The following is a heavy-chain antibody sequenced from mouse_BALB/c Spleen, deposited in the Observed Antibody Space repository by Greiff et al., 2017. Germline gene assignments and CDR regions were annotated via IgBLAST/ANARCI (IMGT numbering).Heavy chain of an antibody. J-gene: IGHJ2*01. CDR3: ARFPYGNYFDY. Sequence: VHVKQSGAELVKPGASVKLSCTASGFNIKDTYMHWVKQRPEQGLEWIGRIDPANGNTKYDPKFQGKATITADTSSNTAYLQLSSLTSEDTAVYYCARFPYGNYFDYWGQGTTLTVSS. V-gene: IGHV14-3*02. D-gene: IGHD2-1*01. CDR2: IDPANGNT. CDR1: GFNIKDTY.